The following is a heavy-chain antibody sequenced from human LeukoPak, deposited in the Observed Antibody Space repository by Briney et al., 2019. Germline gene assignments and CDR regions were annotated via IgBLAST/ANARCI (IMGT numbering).Heavy chain of an antibody. CDR1: GFTVSSNY. CDR3: ARLWGYCSGGSCYQRYYYYGSDV. Sequence: GGSLRLSCAASGFTVSSNYMSWVRQAPGKGLEWVSVIYSGGSTYYADSVKGRFTISRHNSKNTLYLQMNSLRAEDTAVYYCARLWGYCSGGSCYQRYYYYGSDVWGQGTTVTVSS. D-gene: IGHD2-15*01. CDR2: IYSGGST. V-gene: IGHV3-53*04. J-gene: IGHJ6*02.